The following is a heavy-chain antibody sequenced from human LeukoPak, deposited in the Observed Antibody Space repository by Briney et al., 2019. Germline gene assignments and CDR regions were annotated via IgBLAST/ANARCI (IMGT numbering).Heavy chain of an antibody. CDR2: INPSGGST. D-gene: IGHD6-13*01. CDR1: GYTFTKYY. Sequence: ASVKVSCKSSGYTFTKYYMHWVRQTPGQGLEWMGIINPSGGSTSYAQKFQGRVTMTRDTSTSTVYMELSSLRSEDTAAYYCARDRGEKLANNWFDPWRQGTLVTVSS. CDR3: ARDRGEKLANNWFDP. V-gene: IGHV1-46*01. J-gene: IGHJ5*02.